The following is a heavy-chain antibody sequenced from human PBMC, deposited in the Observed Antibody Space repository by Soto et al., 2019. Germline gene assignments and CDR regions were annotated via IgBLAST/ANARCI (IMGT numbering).Heavy chain of an antibody. D-gene: IGHD6-13*01. CDR1: GYTFTSYD. V-gene: IGHV1-8*01. CDR3: ARRGYSSSWYYYYYYGMDV. J-gene: IGHJ6*02. CDR2: MNPNSGNT. Sequence: QVQLVQSGAEVKKPWASVKVSCKASGYTFTSYDINWVRQATGQGLEWMGWMNPNSGNTGYAQKFQGRVTMTRNTSISTAYMELSSLRSEDTAAYYCARRGYSSSWYYYYYYGMDVWGQGTTVTVSS.